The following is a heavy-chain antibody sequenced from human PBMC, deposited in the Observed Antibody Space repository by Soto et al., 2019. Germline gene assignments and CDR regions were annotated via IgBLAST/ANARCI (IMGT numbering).Heavy chain of an antibody. V-gene: IGHV3-66*01. CDR1: GFTVSSHY. CDR3: ARDRTISDYRSSGALGL. J-gene: IGHJ4*02. Sequence: EVQLVESGGGLVQPGGSLRLSCAASGFTVSSHYMSWVRQAPGKGLEWDSVIYSGGSTYYAKSVTGRFIISRDNSKITVYLQMSSLRAEDTAVYYCARDRTISDYRSSGALGLWGQGMVVSVAS. CDR2: IYSGGST. D-gene: IGHD6-6*01.